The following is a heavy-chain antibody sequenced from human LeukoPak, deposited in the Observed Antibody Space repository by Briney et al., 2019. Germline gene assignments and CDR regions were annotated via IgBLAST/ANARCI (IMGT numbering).Heavy chain of an antibody. V-gene: IGHV4-34*01. Sequence: PGGSLRLSCAASGFTFSTYSMTWVRQPPGKGLEWIGEINHSGSTNYNPSLKSRVTISVDTSKNQFSLKLSSVTAADTAVYYCARGWNRSGWYVYWGQGTLVTVSS. CDR2: INHSGST. D-gene: IGHD6-19*01. CDR1: GFTFSTYS. CDR3: ARGWNRSGWYVY. J-gene: IGHJ4*02.